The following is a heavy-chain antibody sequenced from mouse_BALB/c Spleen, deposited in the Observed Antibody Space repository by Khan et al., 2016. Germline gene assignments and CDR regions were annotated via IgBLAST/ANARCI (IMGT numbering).Heavy chain of an antibody. CDR2: ISYSGST. Sequence: EVQLQESGPSLVKPSQTLSLTCSVTGASITSGYWNWIRKFPGNKLEYMGYISYSGSTYYNPSLKSRISITRDTSKNQYYLQLNSVTSEDTATYYCETGYDFDWDYYAMDYWGQGTSVTVSS. J-gene: IGHJ4*01. D-gene: IGHD2-4*01. CDR1: GASITSGY. V-gene: IGHV3-8*02. CDR3: ETGYDFDWDYYAMDY.